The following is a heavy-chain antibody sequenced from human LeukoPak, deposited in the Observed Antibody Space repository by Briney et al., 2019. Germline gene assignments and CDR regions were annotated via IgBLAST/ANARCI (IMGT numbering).Heavy chain of an antibody. CDR3: AKDFGSYLGAFDI. V-gene: IGHV3-33*06. CDR1: GFTFSSYG. J-gene: IGHJ3*02. D-gene: IGHD1-26*01. CDR2: IWYDGSNK. Sequence: PGRSLRLSCAASGFTFSSYGMHWVRQAPGKGLEWVAVIWYDGSNKYYADSVKGRFTISRDNSKNTLYLQMNSLRAEDTAVYYCAKDFGSYLGAFDIWGQGTMVTVSS.